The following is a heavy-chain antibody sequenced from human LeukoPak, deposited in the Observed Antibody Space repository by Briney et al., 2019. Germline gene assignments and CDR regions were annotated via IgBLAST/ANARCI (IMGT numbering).Heavy chain of an antibody. CDR1: GGSFSGYY. Sequence: SETLSLTRAVYGGSFSGYYWSWIRQPPGKGLEWIGEINHSGSTNYNPSLKSRVTISVDTSKNQFSLKLSSVTAADTAVYYCARLDYYYYAMDVWGKGTTVTVSS. J-gene: IGHJ6*04. V-gene: IGHV4-34*01. CDR2: INHSGST. CDR3: ARLDYYYYAMDV.